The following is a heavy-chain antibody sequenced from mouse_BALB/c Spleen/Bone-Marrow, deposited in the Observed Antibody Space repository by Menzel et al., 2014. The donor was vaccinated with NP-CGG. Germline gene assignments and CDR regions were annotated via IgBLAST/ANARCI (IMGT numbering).Heavy chain of an antibody. CDR3: SRLRMITTYFDV. V-gene: IGHV5-9-3*01. Sequence: EVQLVESGGGLAKPGGSLQLSCAASGFTFSTYAMSWVRQTPEKRLEWVATISSSGSYTYYPDSVKDRFTISRDNAKNTLYLQMSSLRSEDTAMFYCSRLRMITTYFDVWGAGTTVTVSS. D-gene: IGHD2-4*01. CDR1: GFTFSTYA. CDR2: ISSSGSYT. J-gene: IGHJ1*01.